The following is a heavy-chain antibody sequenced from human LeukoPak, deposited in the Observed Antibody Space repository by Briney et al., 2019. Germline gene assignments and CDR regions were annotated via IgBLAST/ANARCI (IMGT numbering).Heavy chain of an antibody. Sequence: GGSLGLSCTASGVTLSNYAMHWVRRPPGRGLEWVAVISFDGTNKYYGDSVEGRFSVSRDNSKNTLYLQMNSLRPDDTAMYYCATDYGDYEPIDYWGQGTPVTVSS. D-gene: IGHD4-17*01. CDR1: GVTLSNYA. CDR3: ATDYGDYEPIDY. V-gene: IGHV3-30*04. CDR2: ISFDGTNK. J-gene: IGHJ4*02.